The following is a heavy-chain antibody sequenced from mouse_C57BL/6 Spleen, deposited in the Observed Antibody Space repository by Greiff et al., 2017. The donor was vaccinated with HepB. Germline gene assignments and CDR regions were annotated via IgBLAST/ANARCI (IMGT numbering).Heavy chain of an antibody. CDR1: GYSITSGYY. D-gene: IGHD4-1*01. J-gene: IGHJ1*03. CDR3: ARDLGPYWYFDV. CDR2: ISYDGSN. Sequence: DVQLQESGPGLVKPSQSLSLPCSVTGYSITSGYYWNWIRQFPGNKLEWMGYISYDGSNNYNPSLKNRISITRDTSKNQFFLKLNSVTTEDTATYYCARDLGPYWYFDVWGTGTTVTVSS. V-gene: IGHV3-6*01.